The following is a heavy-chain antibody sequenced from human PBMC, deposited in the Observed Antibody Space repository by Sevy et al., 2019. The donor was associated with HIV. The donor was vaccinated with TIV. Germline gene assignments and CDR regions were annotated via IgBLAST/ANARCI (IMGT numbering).Heavy chain of an antibody. D-gene: IGHD3-9*01. J-gene: IGHJ4*02. Sequence: GGSLRLSCAASGFTSSSYAMSWVRQPPGRGLEWVSTLSDSGVSTYYADSVKGRFTISRDNSKNILYLQMNSLRAEDTAVYYSARDRATSATGTLFVYWGQGTLVTFSS. CDR1: GFTSSSYA. V-gene: IGHV3-23*01. CDR2: LSDSGVST. CDR3: ARDRATSATGTLFVY.